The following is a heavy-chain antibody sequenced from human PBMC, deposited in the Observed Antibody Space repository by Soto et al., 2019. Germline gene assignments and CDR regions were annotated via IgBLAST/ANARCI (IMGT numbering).Heavy chain of an antibody. J-gene: IGHJ6*02. D-gene: IGHD6-6*01. V-gene: IGHV3-15*01. Sequence: LRLSCAASGFTFSNAWMSWVRQAPGKGLEWVGRIKSKTDGGTTDYAAPVKGRFTISRDDSKNTLYLQMNSLKTEDTAVYYCTSSIHIAAVYYYGMDVWGQGTTVTVSS. CDR3: TSSIHIAAVYYYGMDV. CDR2: IKSKTDGGTT. CDR1: GFTFSNAW.